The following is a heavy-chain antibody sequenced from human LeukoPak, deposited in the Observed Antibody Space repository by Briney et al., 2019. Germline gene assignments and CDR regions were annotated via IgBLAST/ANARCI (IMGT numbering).Heavy chain of an antibody. CDR1: GFTFSSYA. J-gene: IGHJ4*02. Sequence: GGSLRLSCAASGFTFSSYAMHWVRQAPGKGLEWVAVISYDGSNKYYADSVKGRFTISRDNSKNTLYLQMNSLRAEDTAVYYCARPLYYYDSSCLFDYWGQGTLVTVSS. V-gene: IGHV3-30-3*01. CDR2: ISYDGSNK. D-gene: IGHD3-22*01. CDR3: ARPLYYYDSSCLFDY.